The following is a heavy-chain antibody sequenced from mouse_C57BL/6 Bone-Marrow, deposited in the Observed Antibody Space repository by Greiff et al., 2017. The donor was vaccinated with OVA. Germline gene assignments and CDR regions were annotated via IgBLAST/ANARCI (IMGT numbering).Heavy chain of an antibody. CDR1: GFTFSSYA. Sequence: EVQLVESGEGLVKPGGSLKLSCAASGFTFSSYAMSWVRQTPEKRLEWVAYISSGGDYIYYADTVKGRFTISRDNARNTLYLQMSSLKSEDTAMYYCTRDRGSIYCDYDWYFDVWGTGTTVTVSS. CDR3: TRDRGSIYCDYDWYFDV. CDR2: ISSGGDYI. J-gene: IGHJ1*03. D-gene: IGHD2-4*01. V-gene: IGHV5-9-1*02.